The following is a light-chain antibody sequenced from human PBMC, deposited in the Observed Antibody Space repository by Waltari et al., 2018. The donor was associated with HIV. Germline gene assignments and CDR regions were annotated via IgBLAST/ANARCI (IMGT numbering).Light chain of an antibody. J-gene: IGKJ2*01. Sequence: ELVLTQSPGTLSLYPGERATLYCRASQSVTSTYLAWYQHKPGQAPRLLMYGASNRATGTPDRFRGSGSGTDFTLTISRLEPEDLAVYFCQQFNSSPFTFGQGTKVEIK. V-gene: IGKV3-20*01. CDR1: QSVTSTY. CDR2: GAS. CDR3: QQFNSSPFT.